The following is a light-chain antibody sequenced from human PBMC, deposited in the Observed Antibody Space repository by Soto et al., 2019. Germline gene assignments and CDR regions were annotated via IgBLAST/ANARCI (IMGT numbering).Light chain of an antibody. Sequence: QSALTQPASVSGSPGQSITISCTGSSSDVGGYNYVSWYQQHPGKAPKLMIYDVNKRPSGVSNRFSGSKSGNTASLTISGLQAEDEADYYCSSSTSSNTEEFGGGTKRTVL. V-gene: IGLV2-14*01. J-gene: IGLJ2*01. CDR2: DVN. CDR3: SSSTSSNTEE. CDR1: SSDVGGYNY.